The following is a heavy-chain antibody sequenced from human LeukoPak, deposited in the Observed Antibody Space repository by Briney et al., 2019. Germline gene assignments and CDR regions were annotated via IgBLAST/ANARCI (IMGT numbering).Heavy chain of an antibody. CDR3: ARVYYSSSYDYWYFDL. CDR2: IYYSGST. CDR1: GGSISNYY. Sequence: SETLSLTCTVSGGSISNYYWSWIRQPPGKGLEWIGYIYYSGSTDYNPSLKSRVTISVDTSKNQFSLKLSSVTAADTAVYYCARVYYSSSYDYWYFDLWGRGTLVTVSS. J-gene: IGHJ2*01. V-gene: IGHV4-59*01. D-gene: IGHD6-13*01.